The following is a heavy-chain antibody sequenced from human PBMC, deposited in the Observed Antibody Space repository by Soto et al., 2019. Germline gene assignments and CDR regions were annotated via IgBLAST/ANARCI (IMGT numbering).Heavy chain of an antibody. CDR2: IIPVFGRP. CDR1: GGTFSSFG. CDR3: AREGSGYNV. Sequence: QVQLVQSGAELKKPWSSVKVSCKASGGTFSSFGLSWVRQAPGQGLEWMGGIIPVFGRPNYAQRFRGRLTITADESTNTSYMELIDLTSEDTPVYYCAREGSGYNVWGQGTQVTVSS. D-gene: IGHD5-12*01. J-gene: IGHJ1*01. V-gene: IGHV1-69*01.